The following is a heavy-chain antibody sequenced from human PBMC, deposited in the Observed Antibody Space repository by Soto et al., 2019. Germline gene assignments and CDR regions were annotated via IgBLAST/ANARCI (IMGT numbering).Heavy chain of an antibody. D-gene: IGHD3-10*01. Sequence: PGGSLRLSCAASGFTFSYYSMNWVRQAPGKGPEWVSYISSSSSTIYYADSVKGRFTISRDNAKNSLYLQMNSLRDEDTAVYYCAKGDRGSGSYHDYWGQGTLVTVSS. CDR2: ISSSSSTI. V-gene: IGHV3-48*02. CDR3: AKGDRGSGSYHDY. J-gene: IGHJ4*02. CDR1: GFTFSYYS.